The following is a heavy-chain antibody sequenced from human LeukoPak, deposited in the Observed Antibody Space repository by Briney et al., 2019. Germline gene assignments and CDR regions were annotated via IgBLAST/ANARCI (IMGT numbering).Heavy chain of an antibody. CDR3: ARDRNLYSGSFAS. Sequence: ASVKVSCKASGYTFSGDYVHWVRQAPGPGLEWMGRINPSTGGTTYAQKFLGRVTMTRDTSVSTAYMELNRLTSDDTAVYFCARDRNLYSGSFASWGQGTLVTVSS. D-gene: IGHD1-26*01. CDR2: INPSTGGT. V-gene: IGHV1-2*06. CDR1: GYTFSGDY. J-gene: IGHJ4*02.